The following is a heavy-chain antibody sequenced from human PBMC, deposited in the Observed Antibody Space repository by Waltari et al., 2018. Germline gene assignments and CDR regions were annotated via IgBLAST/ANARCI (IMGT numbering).Heavy chain of an antibody. CDR3: ARGSSTVTAPFDY. CDR2: IYYSGRT. V-gene: IGHV4-39*07. Sequence: QLQLQESGPGLVKPSETLSLTCTVSGGSISSSSYYWGWIRQPPGKGLEWIGSIYYSGRTYYNPSPKSRGTISAVTSKNQLSPKLRSVLAAATAVDYCARGSSTVTAPFDYWGQGTLVTVSS. D-gene: IGHD4-17*01. J-gene: IGHJ4*02. CDR1: GGSISSSSYY.